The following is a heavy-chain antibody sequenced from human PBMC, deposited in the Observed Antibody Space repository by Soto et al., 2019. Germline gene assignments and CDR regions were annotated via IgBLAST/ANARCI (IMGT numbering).Heavy chain of an antibody. CDR1: GYTFTSYA. CDR3: AIDRSPMTWENWFDP. J-gene: IGHJ5*02. CDR2: INAGNGNT. V-gene: IGHV1-3*01. Sequence: ASVKVSCKASGYTFTSYAMHWVRQAPGQRLEWMGWINAGNGNTKYSQKFQGRVTITRDTSASTAYMELSSLRSEDTAVYYCAIDRSPMTWENWFDPWGQGTLVTVSS. D-gene: IGHD1-26*01.